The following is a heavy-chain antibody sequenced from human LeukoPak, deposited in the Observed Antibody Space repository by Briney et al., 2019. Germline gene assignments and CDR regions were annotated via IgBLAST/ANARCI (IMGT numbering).Heavy chain of an antibody. CDR1: GGSIFSSY. J-gene: IGHJ4*02. V-gene: IGHV4-4*07. CDR3: ARENDDYTFT. CDR2: IYTTGTT. D-gene: IGHD4-17*01. Sequence: SETLSLTCTVSGGSIFSSYWSWIRQPAGKGLEWIGRIYTTGTTNYNPSLKSRVAMSVDTSKNQFSLKLTSMTAADTAIFYCARENDDYTFTWGQGILVTVSS.